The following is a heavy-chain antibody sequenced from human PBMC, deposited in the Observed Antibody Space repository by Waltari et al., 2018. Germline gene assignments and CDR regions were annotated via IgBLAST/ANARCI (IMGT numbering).Heavy chain of an antibody. CDR1: GGSISSSSYY. J-gene: IGHJ5*02. Sequence: QLQLQESGPGLVKPSETLSLTCTVSGGSISSSSYYWGWIRQPPGKGLEWIGSIYYSGSTSYNPSLKSRVTISVDTSKNQFSLKLSSVTAADTAVYYCARHEQQLRTINPWGQGTLVTVSS. D-gene: IGHD6-13*01. V-gene: IGHV4-39*01. CDR3: ARHEQQLRTINP. CDR2: IYYSGST.